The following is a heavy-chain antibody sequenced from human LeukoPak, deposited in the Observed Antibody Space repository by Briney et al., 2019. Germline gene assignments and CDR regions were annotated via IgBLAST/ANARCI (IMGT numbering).Heavy chain of an antibody. V-gene: IGHV3-21*01. D-gene: IGHD5-12*01. CDR3: AKDEIRGDIGATISLYLDY. CDR2: IRSSGRGTYI. J-gene: IGHJ4*02. Sequence: PGLSLRLSCAASGFTFGSFSMTWVRQAPGKGLEWGSTIRSSGRGTYIYYADSVKGRFTISRDNAKNTLYLQMNSLRAEDTAVYYCAKDEIRGDIGATISLYLDYWGQGTLVTVSS. CDR1: GFTFGSFS.